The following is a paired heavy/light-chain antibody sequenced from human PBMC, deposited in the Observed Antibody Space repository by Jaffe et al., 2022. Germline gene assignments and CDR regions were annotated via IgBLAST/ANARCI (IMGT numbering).Light chain of an antibody. CDR1: QGISSA. CDR2: DAS. CDR3: QQFNSYPQRYT. J-gene: IGKJ2*01. V-gene: IGKV1-13*02. Sequence: AIQLTQSPSSLSASVGDRVTITCRASQGISSALAWYQQKPGKAPKLLIYDASSLESGVPSRFSGSGSGTDFTLTISSLQPEDFATYYCQQFNSYPQRYTFGQGTKLEIK.
Heavy chain of an antibody. J-gene: IGHJ4*02. CDR1: GFTFDDYA. CDR2: ISWNSGSI. Sequence: EVQLVESGGGLVQPGRSLRLSCAASGFTFDDYAMHWVRQAPGKGLEWVSGISWNSGSIGYADSVKGRFTISRDNAKNSLYLQMNSLRAEDTALYYCAKDMSNGYCSGGSCYEEGFFDYWGQGTLVTVSS. D-gene: IGHD2-15*01. CDR3: AKDMSNGYCSGGSCYEEGFFDY. V-gene: IGHV3-9*01.